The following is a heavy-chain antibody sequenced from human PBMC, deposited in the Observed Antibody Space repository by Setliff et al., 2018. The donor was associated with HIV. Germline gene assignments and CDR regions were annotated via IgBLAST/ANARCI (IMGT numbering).Heavy chain of an antibody. V-gene: IGHV4-38-2*01. CDR1: GYSISSGYY. J-gene: IGHJ4*02. D-gene: IGHD6-19*01. CDR3: ARGDWYDFFDY. Sequence: SETLSLTCAVSGYSISSGYYWGWIRQPPGKGLEWIGSIYHSGSTYYNPSLKSRVTISVDTSKNQFSLKLSSVTAADTAVYYCARGDWYDFFDYWGQGTLVTVSS. CDR2: IYHSGST.